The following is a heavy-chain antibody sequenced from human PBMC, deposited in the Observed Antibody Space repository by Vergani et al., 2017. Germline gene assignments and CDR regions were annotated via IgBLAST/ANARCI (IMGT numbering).Heavy chain of an antibody. J-gene: IGHJ5*02. D-gene: IGHD3-16*02. Sequence: QVQLQQWGAGLLKPSETLSLTCAVYGGSFSGYYWSWTRQPPGKGLEWIGEINHSGSTNYNPSLKSRVTISVDTSKNQFSLKLSSVTAADTAVYYCARMDTYYDYVWGSYRFIGWFDPWGQGTLVTVSS. CDR1: GGSFSGYY. V-gene: IGHV4-34*01. CDR2: INHSGST. CDR3: ARMDTYYDYVWGSYRFIGWFDP.